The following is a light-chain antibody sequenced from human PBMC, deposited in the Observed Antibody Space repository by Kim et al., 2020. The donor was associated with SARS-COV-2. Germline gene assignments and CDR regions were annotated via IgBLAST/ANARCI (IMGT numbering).Light chain of an antibody. CDR3: QVWDSSSDHVV. CDR1: NIGSKS. CDR2: YDS. Sequence: SYELTQPPSVSVAPGKTARITCGGNNIGSKSVHWYQQKPGQAPVLVIYYDSDRPSGIPERFSGSNSGNTATLTISRVAAGDEADYYCQVWDSSSDHVVFG. V-gene: IGLV3-21*04. J-gene: IGLJ2*01.